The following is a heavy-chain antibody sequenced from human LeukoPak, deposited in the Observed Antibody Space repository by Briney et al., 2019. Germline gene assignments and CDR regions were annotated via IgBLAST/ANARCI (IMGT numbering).Heavy chain of an antibody. V-gene: IGHV3-30*18. Sequence: GGSLRLSCAASGFTFSSYGMHWVRQAPGKGLEWVAVISYDGSNKYYADSVKGRFTISRDNSKNTLYLQMNSLRAEDTAVYYCAKNIADTVTLDYWGQGTLVTVSS. CDR1: GFTFSSYG. J-gene: IGHJ4*02. CDR3: AKNIADTVTLDY. CDR2: ISYDGSNK. D-gene: IGHD4-17*01.